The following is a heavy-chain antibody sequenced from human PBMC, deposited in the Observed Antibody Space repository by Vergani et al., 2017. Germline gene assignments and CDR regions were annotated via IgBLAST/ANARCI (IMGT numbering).Heavy chain of an antibody. D-gene: IGHD3-10*01. Sequence: EVQLVESGGGLVKPGGSLRLSCAASGFTFSSYSMNWVRQAPGKGLGWVSSISSSSSYIYYAYSVKGRFTISRDNAKNSLYLQMNSLRAEDTAVYYCGRGITMVRGVTAAWGQGTLVTVSS. V-gene: IGHV3-21*01. J-gene: IGHJ5*02. CDR3: GRGITMVRGVTAA. CDR1: GFTFSSYS. CDR2: ISSSSSYI.